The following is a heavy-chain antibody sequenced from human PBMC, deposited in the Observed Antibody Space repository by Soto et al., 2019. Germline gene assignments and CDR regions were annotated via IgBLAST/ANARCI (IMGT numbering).Heavy chain of an antibody. CDR3: ARGLCSGGNCYYFDH. Sequence: QVQLQESGPGLVKPSETLSLTCAVSGGSIIDYYWNWIRQSPGKGLEWIGYIYYSGITNYHPSLKSRGTISLDMSKNQFSLQLTAVTAADTAVYYCARGLCSGGNCYYFDHWGQGTLVTVSS. CDR2: IYYSGIT. J-gene: IGHJ4*01. D-gene: IGHD2-15*01. V-gene: IGHV4-59*13. CDR1: GGSIIDYY.